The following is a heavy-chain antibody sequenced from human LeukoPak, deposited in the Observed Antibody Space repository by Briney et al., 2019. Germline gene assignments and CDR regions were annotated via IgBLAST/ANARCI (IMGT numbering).Heavy chain of an antibody. CDR2: IYYSGST. CDR1: GGSISSGDYY. CDR3: ARGPVPADLDV. J-gene: IGHJ6*02. Sequence: PSETLSLTCTVSGGSISSGDYYWSWIRQPPGKGLEWIGYIYYSGSTYYNPSLKSRVTISVDTPKKQFSLKLRSVTAADTAVYYCARGPVPADLDVWGQGTTVTVSS. V-gene: IGHV4-30-4*01. D-gene: IGHD2-2*01.